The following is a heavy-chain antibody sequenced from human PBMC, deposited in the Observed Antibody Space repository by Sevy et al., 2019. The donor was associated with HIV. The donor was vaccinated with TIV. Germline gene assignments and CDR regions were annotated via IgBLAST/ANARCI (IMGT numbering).Heavy chain of an antibody. J-gene: IGHJ4*02. D-gene: IGHD3-10*01. Sequence: ASVKVSCKTSGYIFTNSGITWVRQAPGQGLEWMGWIGVYNGNLKYAQKFQGRVTMTTVTSTSTAYMELTSLRSDDTGVYYCARVPTYHYGSATYFDYWGQGTLVTVSS. V-gene: IGHV1-18*01. CDR1: GYIFTNSG. CDR3: ARVPTYHYGSATYFDY. CDR2: IGVYNGNL.